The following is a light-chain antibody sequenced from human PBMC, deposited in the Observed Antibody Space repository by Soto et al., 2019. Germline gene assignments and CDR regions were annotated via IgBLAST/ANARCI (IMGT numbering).Light chain of an antibody. CDR2: AAS. J-gene: IGKJ4*01. CDR1: QSISTNS. Sequence: EIVLTQSPGTVSLSAGERATLSCRASQSISTNSLAWYQQKPGQAPRLLIYAASSRATGIPDRFAGSGSGTYFTLTISSLEPEDFAVYFCHQYDTSPLSFGGGTKVGMK. V-gene: IGKV3-20*01. CDR3: HQYDTSPLS.